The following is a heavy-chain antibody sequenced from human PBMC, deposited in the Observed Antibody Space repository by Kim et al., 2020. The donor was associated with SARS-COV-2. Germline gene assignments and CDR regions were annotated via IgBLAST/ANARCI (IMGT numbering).Heavy chain of an antibody. V-gene: IGHV3-9*01. CDR3: AKDATTVTSSGRLDV. D-gene: IGHD4-17*01. J-gene: IGHJ6*02. CDR1: GFTFDDYA. CDR2: LSWNSGNI. Sequence: GGSLRLSCVVSGFTFDDYAMHWVRQAPGKGLEWVSGLSWNSGNIGYADSVKGRFTISRDNAKNSLYLQMNSLRREDTALYYCAKDATTVTSSGRLDVWGQGTTVTVSS.